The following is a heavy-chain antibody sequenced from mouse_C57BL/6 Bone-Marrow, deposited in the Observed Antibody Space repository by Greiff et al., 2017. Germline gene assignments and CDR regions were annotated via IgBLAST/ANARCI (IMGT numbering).Heavy chain of an antibody. CDR3: ARHEEKSLLLGD. Sequence: QVQLKESGAELVKPGASVKLSCKASGYTFTEYTIHWVKQRSGQGLEWIGWFYPGSGSIKYNEKFKDKATLTADKSSCTVYMELSRLTSEDSAVYCCARHEEKSLLLGDWGQGTTLTVSS. V-gene: IGHV1-62-2*01. D-gene: IGHD1-1*01. J-gene: IGHJ2*01. CDR1: GYTFTEYT. CDR2: FYPGSGSI.